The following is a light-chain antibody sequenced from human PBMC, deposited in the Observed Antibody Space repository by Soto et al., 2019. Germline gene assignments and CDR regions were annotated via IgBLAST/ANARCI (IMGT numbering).Light chain of an antibody. V-gene: IGKV3-15*01. J-gene: IGKJ3*01. CDR3: QEYNNWPPFT. CDR1: QSVSSS. Sequence: EIVMTQSPATLSVSPGERVTLSCRASQSVSSSLAWYQQKPCQAPRLLIYGASTKATGIPARFSGSGSGTEFALTISSLQSEAFAVYYCQEYNNWPPFTFGPGTKVDIK. CDR2: GAS.